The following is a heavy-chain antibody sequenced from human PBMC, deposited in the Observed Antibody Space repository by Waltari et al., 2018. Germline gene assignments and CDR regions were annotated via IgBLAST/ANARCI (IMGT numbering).Heavy chain of an antibody. J-gene: IGHJ4*02. Sequence: QVDLQQAGPGLVRPSDTLSLPSSVSGGFIRMHSWSWIRQSPGKGLGWIGFIYYGGDKNYNPSFKSRVTISVDTSKSQVSLVLTSVTAADTAVYFCAGTTWRFGNNIDSWGQGTLVTVSS. CDR3: AGTTWRFGNNIDS. D-gene: IGHD3-3*01. V-gene: IGHV4-59*11. CDR2: IYYGGDK. CDR1: GGFIRMHS.